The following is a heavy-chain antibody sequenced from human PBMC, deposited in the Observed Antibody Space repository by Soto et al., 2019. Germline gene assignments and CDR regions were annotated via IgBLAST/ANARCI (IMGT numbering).Heavy chain of an antibody. V-gene: IGHV3-11*01. J-gene: IGHJ4*02. Sequence: QVQLVESGGGLVKPGGSLRLSCAASGFTFSDYYMRWIRQAPGKGLEWVSYISSSGSTIYYADSVKGRFTISRDNAKNSLYLQMNSLRAEDTALYYCGGDERGITIFGVVIPPFDYWAQGTLVTVSS. CDR1: GFTFSDYY. D-gene: IGHD3-3*01. CDR3: GGDERGITIFGVVIPPFDY. CDR2: ISSSGSTI.